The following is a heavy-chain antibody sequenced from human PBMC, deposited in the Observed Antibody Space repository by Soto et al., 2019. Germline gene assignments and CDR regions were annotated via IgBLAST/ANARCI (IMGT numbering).Heavy chain of an antibody. CDR2: IYYSGRT. CDR1: GGSISSSSYY. V-gene: IGHV4-39*01. J-gene: IGHJ3*02. Sequence: SETLSLTCTVSGGSISSSSYYWGWIRQPPGKGQEWIGNIYYSGRTYYNPSLKSQDTISVDTSKNQFSLKLSSVTAADTAVYYCSIWFRFLVVVAATPPPLDAFDIWGQGTMVTVSS. D-gene: IGHD2-15*01. CDR3: SIWFRFLVVVAATPPPLDAFDI.